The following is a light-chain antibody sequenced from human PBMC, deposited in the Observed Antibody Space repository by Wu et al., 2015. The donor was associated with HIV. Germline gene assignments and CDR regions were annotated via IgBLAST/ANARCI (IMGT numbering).Light chain of an antibody. CDR1: QGISNF. CDR3: QKYNTAPWT. CDR2: SAS. Sequence: DIQVTQSPSSLSASVGDRVTITCRASQGISNFLAWYQQKPGRVPELLIYSASTLQSGVPSRFSGSGSGTDFTLTISSLQPEDVATYYCQKYNTAPWTFGQGTKVEMK. V-gene: IGKV1-27*01. J-gene: IGKJ1*01.